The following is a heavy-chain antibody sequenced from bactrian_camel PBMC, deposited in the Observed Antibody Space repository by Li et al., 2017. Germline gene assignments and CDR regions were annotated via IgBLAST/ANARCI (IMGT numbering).Heavy chain of an antibody. CDR1: GYTYSRPC. D-gene: IGHD5*01. CDR3: SKGWGLGAMVRDPV. J-gene: IGHJ4*01. CDR2: IDRDGTT. Sequence: HVQLVESGGGSVQAGGSLRLSCAGSGYTYSRPCGGWFRQAVGKEREKVADIDRDGTTRYRDSVKGRFTISRDNAKNTLYLQLNNLKVEDTATYYCSKGWGLGAMVRDPVRGPGTQVTVS. V-gene: IGHV3S53*01.